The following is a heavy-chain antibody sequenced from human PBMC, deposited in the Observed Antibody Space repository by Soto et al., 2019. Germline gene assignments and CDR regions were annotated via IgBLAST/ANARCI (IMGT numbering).Heavy chain of an antibody. CDR2: IIPIFGTA. J-gene: IGHJ6*02. D-gene: IGHD3-16*01. V-gene: IGHV1-69*13. CDR3: ARDRGRGMDV. Sequence: ASVKVSCKASGCTFSSYAISCVRQAPGQGLEWMGGIIPIFGTANYAQKFQGRVTITADESTSTAYMELSSLRSEDTAVYYCARDRGRGMDVWGQGTTVTVSS. CDR1: GCTFSSYA.